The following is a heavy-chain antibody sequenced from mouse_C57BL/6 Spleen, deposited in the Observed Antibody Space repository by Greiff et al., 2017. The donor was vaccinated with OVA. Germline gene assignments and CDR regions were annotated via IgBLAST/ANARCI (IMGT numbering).Heavy chain of an antibody. CDR1: GFTFSSYA. J-gene: IGHJ2*01. CDR2: ISDGGSYT. CDR3: ARRSLGRDYFDY. Sequence: DVKLVESGGGLVKPGGSLKLSCAASGFTFSSYAMSWVRQTPEKRLEWVATISDGGSYTYYPDNVKGRFTISRDNAKNNLYLQMSHLKSEDTAMYYCARRSLGRDYFDYWGQGTTLTVSS. V-gene: IGHV5-4*03. D-gene: IGHD4-1*01.